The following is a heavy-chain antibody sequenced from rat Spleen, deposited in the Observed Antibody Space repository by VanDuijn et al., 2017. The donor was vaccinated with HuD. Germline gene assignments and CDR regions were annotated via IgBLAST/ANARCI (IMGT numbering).Heavy chain of an antibody. V-gene: IGHV5-25*01. J-gene: IGHJ4*01. Sequence: EVKLVESGGGLVQSGRSLKLSCAASGFNFNDYWMGGVRQAPTKGLEWVASISNDGGNTYYRDSVKGRFTISRHNTQNTLYLQMNSLRSEDTATYYCGRLWVLDAWGQGASVTVSS. CDR2: ISNDGGNT. CDR3: GRLWVLDA. CDR1: GFNFNDYW. D-gene: IGHD1-3*01.